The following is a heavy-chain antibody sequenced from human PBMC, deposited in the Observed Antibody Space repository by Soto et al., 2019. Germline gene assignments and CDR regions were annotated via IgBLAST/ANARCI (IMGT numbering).Heavy chain of an antibody. Sequence: QVQLVQSGAEVKKPGSSVKVSCKASGGTFSSYTISWVRQAPGQGLEWMGRIIPILGIANYAQKFQGRVTITADKSTGTAYMELSSLRSEDTAVYYCAVGDIVVVPAAMRFGYFDYWGQGTLVTVSS. CDR1: GGTFSSYT. D-gene: IGHD2-2*01. V-gene: IGHV1-69*02. J-gene: IGHJ4*02. CDR3: AVGDIVVVPAAMRFGYFDY. CDR2: IIPILGIA.